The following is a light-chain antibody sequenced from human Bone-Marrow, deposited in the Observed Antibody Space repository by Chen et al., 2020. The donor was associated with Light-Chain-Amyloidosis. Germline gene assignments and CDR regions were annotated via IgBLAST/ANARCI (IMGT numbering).Light chain of an antibody. J-gene: IGLJ3*02. CDR1: SSDVGGYNY. V-gene: IGLV2-8*01. Sequence: QSALTQPPSASGSPGQSVTISCTGTSSDVGGYNYVSWYQQHPGKAPKLMIYDVSKRPSGSPERWSGSNSGNTAPLTISRVEAGDEADYYCQVWDRSSDHPVFGGGTKLTVL. CDR3: QVWDRSSDHPV. CDR2: DVS.